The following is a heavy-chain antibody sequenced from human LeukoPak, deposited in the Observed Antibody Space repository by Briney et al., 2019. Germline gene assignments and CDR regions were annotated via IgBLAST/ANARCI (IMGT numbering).Heavy chain of an antibody. CDR2: IHTSGST. J-gene: IGHJ4*02. D-gene: IGHD6-19*01. CDR3: AGRAQTTGWSFDY. Sequence: SETLSLTCTVSRGSITSYYLSWIRQPAGKGLEWIGQIHTSGSTNYNPSLKSRVAMSVDTSKNQFSLELSSVTAADTAVYYCAGRAQTTGWSFDYWGQGALVTVSS. CDR1: RGSITSYY. V-gene: IGHV4-4*07.